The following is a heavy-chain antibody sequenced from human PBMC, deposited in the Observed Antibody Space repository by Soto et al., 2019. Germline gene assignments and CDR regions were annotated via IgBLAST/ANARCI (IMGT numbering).Heavy chain of an antibody. V-gene: IGHV3-30*18. CDR3: AKAGEVFSLVIFAHLDS. CDR2: TSNDGKKV. Sequence: QVQLVESGGGVVQPGTSLRVSCEVSGFSLRSYAIHWVRQARGKGLAWVAVTSNDGKKVSYSDSVKGRFTVSRDNSKNTVALQMNSLRNEQSAVYFCAKAGEVFSLVIFAHLDSWGQGSLVPVAA. J-gene: IGHJ4*02. CDR1: GFSLRSYA. D-gene: IGHD2-21*01.